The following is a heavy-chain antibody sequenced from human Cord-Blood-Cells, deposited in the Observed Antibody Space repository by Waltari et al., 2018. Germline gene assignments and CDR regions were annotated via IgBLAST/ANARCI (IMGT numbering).Heavy chain of an antibody. J-gene: IGHJ4*02. V-gene: IGHV1-3*01. CDR3: ARDKEQWLVRGYYFDY. Sequence: KFQGRVTITRDTSASTGYMELSSLRAEDTAVYYCARDKEQWLVRGYYFDYWGQGTLVTASS. D-gene: IGHD6-19*01.